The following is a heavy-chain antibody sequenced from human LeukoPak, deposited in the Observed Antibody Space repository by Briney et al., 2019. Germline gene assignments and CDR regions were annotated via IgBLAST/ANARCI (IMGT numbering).Heavy chain of an antibody. V-gene: IGHV4-38-2*02. CDR3: AKGAGGFSYYNWFDP. Sequence: SETLSLTCTVSGYSISSGYYWGWIRQPPGKGLEWIGSIHYSGSIYYNPSLKSRVTISVDTSKNQFSLKLASVTAADTAIYYCAKGAGGFSYYNWFDPWGQGTLVTVSS. CDR2: IHYSGSI. CDR1: GYSISSGYY. D-gene: IGHD5-18*01. J-gene: IGHJ5*02.